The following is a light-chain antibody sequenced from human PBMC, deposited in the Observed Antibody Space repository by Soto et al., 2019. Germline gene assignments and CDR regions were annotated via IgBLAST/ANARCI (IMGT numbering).Light chain of an antibody. J-gene: IGKJ3*01. Sequence: EIVLTQSPATLSVSPGERATLSCRASQSVSSNLAWYQQKPGQAPRLLIYGSFTRATGIPARFSGSGSGTEFTLTISSLQSEDFAFYYCQQYNDWPRGFTFGPGTKVDIK. CDR1: QSVSSN. CDR2: GSF. V-gene: IGKV3-15*01. CDR3: QQYNDWPRGFT.